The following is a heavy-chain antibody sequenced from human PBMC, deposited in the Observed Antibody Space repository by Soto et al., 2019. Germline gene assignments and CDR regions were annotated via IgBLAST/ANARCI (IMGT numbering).Heavy chain of an antibody. Sequence: PGGSLRLSCAASGFTFSSYSMNWVRQAPGKGLEWVSSISSSSSYIYYADSVKGRFTISKDNAKNSLYLQMNSLRAEDTAVYYCARDEEYYYDSSGTVYYYGMDVWGQGTTVTVSS. CDR1: GFTFSSYS. D-gene: IGHD3-22*01. CDR2: ISSSSSYI. CDR3: ARDEEYYYDSSGTVYYYGMDV. J-gene: IGHJ6*02. V-gene: IGHV3-21*01.